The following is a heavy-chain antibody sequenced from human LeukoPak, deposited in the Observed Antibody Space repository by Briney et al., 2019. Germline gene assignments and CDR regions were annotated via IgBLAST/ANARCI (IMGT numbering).Heavy chain of an antibody. D-gene: IGHD3-22*01. V-gene: IGHV4-38-2*01. J-gene: IGHJ4*02. CDR3: ARISYYYDDSGHPGYFDY. CDR2: IYHSGNT. CDR1: GYSISSGYY. Sequence: SETLSLTCAVSGYSISSGYYWGWIRPLPGKGLEWIGNIYHSGNTYYNPSLKSRVTISVDMSNNQFSLKLISVTAADTAEYYCARISYYYDDSGHPGYFDYWGQGTLVTVSS.